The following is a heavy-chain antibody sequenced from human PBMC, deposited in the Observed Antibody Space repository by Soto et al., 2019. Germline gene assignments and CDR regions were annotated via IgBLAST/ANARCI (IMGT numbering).Heavy chain of an antibody. J-gene: IGHJ6*03. Sequence: SETLSLTCTVSGGSISSYYWSWIRQPPGKGLEWIGYIYYSGSTNYNPSLKSRVTISVDTSKNQFSLKLSSVTAADTAVYYCASLHNSSPRYYYYYMDVWGKGTTVTVS. CDR2: IYYSGST. CDR3: ASLHNSSPRYYYYYMDV. D-gene: IGHD3-22*01. CDR1: GGSISSYY. V-gene: IGHV4-59*01.